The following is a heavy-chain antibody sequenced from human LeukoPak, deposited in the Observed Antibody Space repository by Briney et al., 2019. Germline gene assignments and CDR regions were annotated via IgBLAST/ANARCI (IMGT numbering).Heavy chain of an antibody. D-gene: IGHD2-2*01. J-gene: IGHJ4*02. V-gene: IGHV4-59*01. CDR2: IYYSGST. CDR3: ARDGDCSRTSCHCFDY. Sequence: SETLSLTCTVSGGSISGYYWSWIRQPPGKGLEWIGYIYYSGSTNYNPSLKSRVTISADTSKNQFSLKLSSVTAADTAVYYCARDGDCSRTSCHCFDYWGQGTLVTVSS. CDR1: GGSISGYY.